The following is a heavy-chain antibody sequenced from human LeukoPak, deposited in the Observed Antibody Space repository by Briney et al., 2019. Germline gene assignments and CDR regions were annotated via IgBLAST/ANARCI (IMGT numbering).Heavy chain of an antibody. J-gene: IGHJ6*03. CDR1: GGSIFTYY. Sequence: SETLSLTCTVSGGSIFTYYWSWIRQPPGKGLEWIGYIYYSGNTNYNPSLKSRVTISVDTSKNQFSLKLSSVTAADTAVYYCARDPGYYYYMDVWGKGTTVAISS. CDR2: IYYSGNT. CDR3: ARDPGYYYYMDV. V-gene: IGHV4-59*01.